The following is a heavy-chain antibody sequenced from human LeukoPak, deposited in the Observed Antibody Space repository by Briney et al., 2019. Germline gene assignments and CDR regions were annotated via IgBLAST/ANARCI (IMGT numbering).Heavy chain of an antibody. V-gene: IGHV3-13*01. CDR1: GFSLSRYD. J-gene: IGHJ6*02. CDR2: ISPAGNT. CDR3: AREESGGVYGMGV. D-gene: IGHD3-16*01. Sequence: GGSLRLPCAASGFSLSRYDMHWVRQPIGGGLEWVSTISPAGNTYYPGSAKGRFTISRENAKNSLFLQMNNLRAGDTAVYICAREESGGVYGMGVWGQGTAVTVSS.